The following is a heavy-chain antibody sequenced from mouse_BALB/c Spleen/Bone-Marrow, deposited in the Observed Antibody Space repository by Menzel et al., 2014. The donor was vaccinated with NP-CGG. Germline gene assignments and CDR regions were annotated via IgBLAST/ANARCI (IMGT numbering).Heavy chain of an antibody. Sequence: VNLVESGAELVRPGASVKLSCKASGYTFTSYWINWVKQRPGQGLEWIGNIYPPDSYTNYNQKFKDKATLTVDKSSSTAYMQLSSPTSEDSAVYYCTRSYGSSYEYYFDYWGQGTTLTVSS. J-gene: IGHJ2*01. CDR3: TRSYGSSYEYYFDY. CDR1: GYTFTSYW. D-gene: IGHD1-1*01. CDR2: IYPPDSYT. V-gene: IGHV1-69*02.